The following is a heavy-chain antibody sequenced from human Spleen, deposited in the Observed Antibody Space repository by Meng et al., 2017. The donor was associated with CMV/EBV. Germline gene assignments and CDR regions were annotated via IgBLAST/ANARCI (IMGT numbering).Heavy chain of an antibody. D-gene: IGHD2-2*01. Sequence: GGSLRLSCAASGFPFSRYFMHWVRQAPGKGLEWVANIKQDGSEKYYVDSMKGRFTISRDNAKNSLYLQMNSLRAEDTALYYCARWSVSEPAAIDSWGQGTLVTVSS. CDR1: GFPFSRYF. CDR2: IKQDGSEK. V-gene: IGHV3-7*01. CDR3: ARWSVSEPAAIDS. J-gene: IGHJ4*02.